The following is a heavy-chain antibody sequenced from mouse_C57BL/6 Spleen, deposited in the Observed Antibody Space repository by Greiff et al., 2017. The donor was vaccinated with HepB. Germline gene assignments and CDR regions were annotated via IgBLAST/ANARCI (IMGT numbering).Heavy chain of an antibody. CDR3: AREPPYYGSSYWYFDV. Sequence: QVQLQQSGAELVMPGASVKLSCKASGYTFTSYWMHWVKQRPGQGLEWIGEIDPSDSYTNYNQKFKGKSTLTVDKSSSTAYMQLSSLTSEDSAVYYCAREPPYYGSSYWYFDVWGTGTTVTVSS. CDR2: IDPSDSYT. D-gene: IGHD1-1*01. CDR1: GYTFTSYW. V-gene: IGHV1-69*01. J-gene: IGHJ1*03.